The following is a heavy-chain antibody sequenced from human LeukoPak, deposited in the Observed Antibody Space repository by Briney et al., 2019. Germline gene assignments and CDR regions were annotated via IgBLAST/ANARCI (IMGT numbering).Heavy chain of an antibody. CDR2: INHRGST. V-gene: IGHV4-34*01. CDR3: ARDYRSTIGGEYGMDV. CDR1: GGSFSGYY. Sequence: WETLSLTCAVYGGSFSGYYWSWIRQPQPPGKGLEWIGEINHRGSTKYNPSLKSRVTISVDTSKNQFSLKLSSVTAADTAVYYCARDYRSTIGGEYGMDVWGQGTTVTVSS. D-gene: IGHD3-16*01. J-gene: IGHJ6*02.